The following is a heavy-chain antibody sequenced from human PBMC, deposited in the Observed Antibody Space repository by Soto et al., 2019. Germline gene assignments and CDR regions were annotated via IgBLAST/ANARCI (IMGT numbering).Heavy chain of an antibody. Sequence: SETLSLTCAVYGGSFSGYSWSWIRQPPGKGLEWIGDINHSGSTNYNPDLKSRATIPVGPSKNQFSLKLSSVTAADTAVYYSARRPRWLQLGFFDYWGQGTLVTVSS. J-gene: IGHJ4*02. D-gene: IGHD5-12*01. CDR3: ARRPRWLQLGFFDY. V-gene: IGHV4-34*01. CDR2: INHSGST. CDR1: GGSFSGYS.